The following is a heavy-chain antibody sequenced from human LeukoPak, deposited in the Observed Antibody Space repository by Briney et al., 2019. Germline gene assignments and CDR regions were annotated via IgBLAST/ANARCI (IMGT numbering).Heavy chain of an antibody. CDR3: ARAGRDSGTYYTFFDY. Sequence: PSETLSLTCTVSGGSISSSIYLWSWIRQPPGEGLDWIGSISYSGTTYYNPSLKSRVTVSVDTSKNQFSLKLSSVTAADTAVYYCARAGRDSGTYYTFFDYWGQGTLVTVSS. CDR2: ISYSGTT. D-gene: IGHD3-10*01. J-gene: IGHJ4*02. CDR1: GGSISSSIYL. V-gene: IGHV4-39*07.